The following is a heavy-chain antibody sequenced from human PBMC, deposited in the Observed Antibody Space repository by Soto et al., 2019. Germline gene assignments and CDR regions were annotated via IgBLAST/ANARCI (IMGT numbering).Heavy chain of an antibody. CDR3: AKDGWGDCSSTSCKYFDY. V-gene: IGHV3-23*01. CDR1: GFTFSSYA. D-gene: IGHD2-2*01. Sequence: GGSLRLSCAASGFTFSSYAMSWVRQAPGKGLEWVSAISGSGGSTYYADSVKGRFTISRDNSKNTLYLQMNSLRAEDTAVYYCAKDGWGDCSSTSCKYFDYWGQGTLVTVSS. J-gene: IGHJ4*02. CDR2: ISGSGGST.